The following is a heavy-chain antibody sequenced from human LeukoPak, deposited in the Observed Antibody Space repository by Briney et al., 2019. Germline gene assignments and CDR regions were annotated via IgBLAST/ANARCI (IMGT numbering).Heavy chain of an antibody. J-gene: IGHJ4*02. Sequence: SQTLSLTCTVSGGSFSSDTSYWRWIRQPAGKGLEWIGRIYTSGSTNYNPSLESRVTISVDTSKDQFSLKLSSVTAADTAVYYCARGVSGSYFDYWGQGTLVTVSS. CDR1: GGSFSSDTSY. CDR2: IYTSGST. V-gene: IGHV4-61*02. CDR3: ARGVSGSYFDY. D-gene: IGHD3-16*01.